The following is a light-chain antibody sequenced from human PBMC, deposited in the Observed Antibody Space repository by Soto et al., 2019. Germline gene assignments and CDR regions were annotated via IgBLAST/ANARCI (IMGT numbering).Light chain of an antibody. CDR1: QSISSN. J-gene: IGKJ2*01. V-gene: IGKV3-15*01. CDR3: QQYNNWPYT. Sequence: EIMMTQSPAPLSVSPGERATLSCWSSQSISSNLAWYQHKRGQAPRLLFYGASTRTTGVPARFSGSGSGTGFTLTITSLQSEDVAIYYCQQYNNWPYTFGQGTKLEIK. CDR2: GAS.